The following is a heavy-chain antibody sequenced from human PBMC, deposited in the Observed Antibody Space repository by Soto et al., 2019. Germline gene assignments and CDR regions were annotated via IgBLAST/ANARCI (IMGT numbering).Heavy chain of an antibody. CDR2: IHYSGRT. J-gene: IGHJ4*01. CDR1: GGSISSGDHY. Sequence: SETLSLTCTVSGGSISSGDHYWSWIRQPPGKGLEWIGYIHYSGRTYHNPSLKSRVTISVDTSKNQFSLKLGSVTAADTAVYYCARDQGAFYDSSDWSFHYWGHGILVTVSS. V-gene: IGHV4-30-4*01. CDR3: ARDQGAFYDSSDWSFHY. D-gene: IGHD3-22*01.